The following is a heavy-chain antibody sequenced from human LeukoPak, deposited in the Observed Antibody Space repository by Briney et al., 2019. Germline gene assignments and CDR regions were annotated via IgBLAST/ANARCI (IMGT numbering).Heavy chain of an antibody. Sequence: ASVKVSCKASGYTFTSYAMHWVRQAPGQRLEWMGWINAGNGNTKYSQKFQGRVTITRDTSASTAYMELSSLRSEDTAVYYCARDRALAAAGTLDDYWSQGTLVTVSS. CDR2: INAGNGNT. J-gene: IGHJ4*02. D-gene: IGHD6-13*01. CDR1: GYTFTSYA. V-gene: IGHV1-3*01. CDR3: ARDRALAAAGTLDDY.